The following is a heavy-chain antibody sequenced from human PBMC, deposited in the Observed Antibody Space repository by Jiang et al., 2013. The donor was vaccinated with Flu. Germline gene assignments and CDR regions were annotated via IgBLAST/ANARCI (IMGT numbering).Heavy chain of an antibody. Sequence: VQLLESGGGVVQPGRSLRLSCAASGFTFSSYAMHWVRQAPGKGLEWVAVISYDGSNKYYADSVKGRFTISRDNSKNTLYLQMNSLRAEDTAVYYCARDIGGNLEYYFDYWGQGTLVTVSS. CDR1: GFTFSSYA. J-gene: IGHJ4*02. CDR2: ISYDGSNK. D-gene: IGHD4-23*01. V-gene: IGHV3-30*01. CDR3: ARDIGGNLEYYFDY.